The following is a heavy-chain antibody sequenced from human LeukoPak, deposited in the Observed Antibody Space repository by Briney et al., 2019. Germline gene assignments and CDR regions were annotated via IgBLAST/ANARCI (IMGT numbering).Heavy chain of an antibody. D-gene: IGHD4-11*01. Sequence: GGSLRLSCAASGFTFSSYWMHWVRQALGKGLVWVSRINSDGSSTTYADSVKGRFTISRDNAKNTLYLQMNSLRAEDTAVYYCARVGDYYNDYVRFDYWGQGTLVTVSS. V-gene: IGHV3-74*01. CDR2: INSDGSST. CDR1: GFTFSSYW. J-gene: IGHJ4*02. CDR3: ARVGDYYNDYVRFDY.